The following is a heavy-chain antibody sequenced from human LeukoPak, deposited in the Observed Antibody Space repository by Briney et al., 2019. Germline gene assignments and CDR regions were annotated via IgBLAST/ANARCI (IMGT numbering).Heavy chain of an antibody. Sequence: SETLSLTCTVSGDSISSGDYYWSWIRQPPGKGLEWIGYIYYSGSTYYNPSLKSRVTISVDTSKNQFSLKLSSVTAADTAIYYCARADESLVYGMDVWGPGTTVIVSS. J-gene: IGHJ6*02. CDR1: GDSISSGDYY. CDR3: ARADESLVYGMDV. V-gene: IGHV4-30-4*01. CDR2: IYYSGST.